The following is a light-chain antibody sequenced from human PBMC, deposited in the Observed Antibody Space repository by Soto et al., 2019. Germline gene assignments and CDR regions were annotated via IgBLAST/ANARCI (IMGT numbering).Light chain of an antibody. J-gene: IGKJ4*01. Sequence: EIVVTQSPATLSVSPGESATLSCRASQGVSTNLAWYQQKPGQAPRLLIYSASTRATGIPARFSGSGSGTEFTLTISSLQSEDFAVYYCQQYNKWPLTFGGGTTVEIK. CDR3: QQYNKWPLT. CDR2: SAS. V-gene: IGKV3-15*01. CDR1: QGVSTN.